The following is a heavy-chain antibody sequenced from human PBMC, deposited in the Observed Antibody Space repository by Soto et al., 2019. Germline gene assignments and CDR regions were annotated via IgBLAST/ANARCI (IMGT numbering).Heavy chain of an antibody. CDR2: ISSSSSYI. J-gene: IGHJ6*03. CDR1: GFTFSSYS. V-gene: IGHV3-21*01. Sequence: EVQLVESGGGLVKPGWSLRLSCAASGFTFSSYSMNWVRQAPGKGLEWVSSISSSSSYIYYADSVKGRFTISRDNAKNSLYLQMNRLRAEDTAVYYCARDFSGYEDVVYYYYYMDVGGKGTTVTVSS. D-gene: IGHD5-12*01. CDR3: ARDFSGYEDVVYYYYYMDV.